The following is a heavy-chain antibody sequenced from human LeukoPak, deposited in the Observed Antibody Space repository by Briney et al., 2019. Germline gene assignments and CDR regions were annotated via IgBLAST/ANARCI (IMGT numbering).Heavy chain of an antibody. CDR1: GGSISSGSYY. Sequence: PSETLSLTCTVSGGSISSGSYYWSWIRQPAGKGLEWIGRIYTSGSTNYNPSLKSRVTISVDTSKNQFSLKLSSVTAADTAVYYCARDEWELGSYYYMDVWGKGTTVTVSS. CDR3: ARDEWELGSYYYMDV. J-gene: IGHJ6*03. D-gene: IGHD1-26*01. V-gene: IGHV4-61*02. CDR2: IYTSGST.